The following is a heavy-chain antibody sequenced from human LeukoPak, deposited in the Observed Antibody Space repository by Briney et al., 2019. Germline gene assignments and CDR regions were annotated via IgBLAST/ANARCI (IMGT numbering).Heavy chain of an antibody. V-gene: IGHV3-30*02. CDR3: AKGSGAYSSGYDVFDI. CDR2: IRYGGNNK. CDR1: GFTFSNYG. J-gene: IGHJ3*02. D-gene: IGHD5-18*01. Sequence: GGSLRLSCAASGFTFSNYGMHWVRQAPGKGLEWVAFIRYGGNNKYYTDSVKGRFTISRDNSKNMVYLQMNSLRAEDTAVYYCAKGSGAYSSGYDVFDIWGQGTMVTVSS.